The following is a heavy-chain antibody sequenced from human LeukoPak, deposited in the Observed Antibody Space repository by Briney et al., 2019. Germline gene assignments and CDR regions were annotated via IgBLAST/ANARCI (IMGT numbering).Heavy chain of an antibody. V-gene: IGHV6-1*01. J-gene: IGHJ2*01. CDR3: VRDTYYFDL. CDR2: TYYRSKWKT. Sequence: SQTLSLTCAISGDSVSSNIAAWNWIRQSPSRGLEWLGRTYYRSKWKTDYSVSVKSRITVNADTSRNQFSLQLNSVTPEDTAVCYCVRDTYYFDLWGRGTLVTVSS. CDR1: GDSVSSNIAA.